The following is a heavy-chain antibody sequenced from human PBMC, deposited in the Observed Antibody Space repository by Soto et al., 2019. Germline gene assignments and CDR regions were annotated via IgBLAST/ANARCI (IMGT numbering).Heavy chain of an antibody. CDR1: GYTFTNYA. D-gene: IGHD3-3*01. Sequence: ELVQSGAEVKKPGASVKVSCKASGYTFTNYAISWVRQAPGQGLEWMGWINGYNGKTNLAQKFQDRVTLTTDTSTSTAYMEVRSLTSDDTAIYYCARDGFWSGYYELFDYWGQGTLVTVSS. J-gene: IGHJ4*02. CDR3: ARDGFWSGYYELFDY. CDR2: INGYNGKT. V-gene: IGHV1-18*04.